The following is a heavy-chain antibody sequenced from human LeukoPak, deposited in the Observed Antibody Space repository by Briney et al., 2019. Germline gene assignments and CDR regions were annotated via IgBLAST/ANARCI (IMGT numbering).Heavy chain of an antibody. Sequence: SETLSLTCTVSGDSISSYYWSWIRQPPGKGLEGIRYIYYRGSTNYNPPLKSPISISLGKCKNHFSLKLSSSTGAWTGLYCRXREGCSGXSCSSRFDPWGQGTLVTVSS. V-gene: IGHV4-59*13. CDR3: XREGCSGXSCSSRFDP. D-gene: IGHD2-15*01. CDR2: IYYRGST. J-gene: IGHJ5*02. CDR1: GDSISSYY.